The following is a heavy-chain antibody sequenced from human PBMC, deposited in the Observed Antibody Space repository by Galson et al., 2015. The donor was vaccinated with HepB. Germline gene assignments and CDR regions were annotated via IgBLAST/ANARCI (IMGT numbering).Heavy chain of an antibody. D-gene: IGHD3-10*01. CDR2: IRSDESQK. V-gene: IGHV3-30*02. CDR1: GFTFSSYG. Sequence: SLRLSCAASGFTFSSYGMHWVRQAPGKGLQWVAFIRSDESQKFYGDSVKGRFTISRDNFKNTLYLQLKSLTAEDTAVYYCSKVRSGFYASGSSDYWGQGTVVTVSS. J-gene: IGHJ4*02. CDR3: SKVRSGFYASGSSDY.